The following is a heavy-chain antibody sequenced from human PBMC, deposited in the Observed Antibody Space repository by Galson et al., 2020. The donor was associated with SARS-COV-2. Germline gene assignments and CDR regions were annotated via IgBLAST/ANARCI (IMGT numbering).Heavy chain of an antibody. CDR1: GFTFSSYS. CDR2: ISSSSSYI. D-gene: IGHD2-2*01. J-gene: IGHJ4*02. CDR3: ARDIPGYQLLFDY. Sequence: GESLKISCAASGFTFSSYSMNWVRQAPGKGLEWVSSISSSSSYIYYADSVKGRFTISRDNAKNSLYLQMNSLRAEDTAVYYCARDIPGYQLLFDYWGQGTLVTVSS. V-gene: IGHV3-21*01.